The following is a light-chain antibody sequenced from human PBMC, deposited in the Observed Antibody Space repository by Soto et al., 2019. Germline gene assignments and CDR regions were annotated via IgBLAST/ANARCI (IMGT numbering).Light chain of an antibody. Sequence: DIPMTQSPSTLSASVGDRVTITCRVSQSISSWLAWYQQKPGKAPKLLIYKASSLESGVPSRFSGSGSGTEFTLTISSLQPDDFATYYCQRYNSFPYTFGQGTKLEIK. CDR3: QRYNSFPYT. V-gene: IGKV1-5*03. CDR2: KAS. CDR1: QSISSW. J-gene: IGKJ2*01.